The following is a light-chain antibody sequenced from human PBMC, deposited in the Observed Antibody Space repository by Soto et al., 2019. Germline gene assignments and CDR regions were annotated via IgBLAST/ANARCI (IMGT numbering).Light chain of an antibody. CDR3: QKYSDNWT. Sequence: EIVLTQSPATLSLSPGERATLSCRASQSVSSYFAWYQQKPGQAPRLLIYDASNRATGIPARFSGSGSGTEFTLSIRSLQADDSATYYCQKYSDNWTFGQGTNVDIK. CDR2: DAS. CDR1: QSVSSY. J-gene: IGKJ1*01. V-gene: IGKV3-11*01.